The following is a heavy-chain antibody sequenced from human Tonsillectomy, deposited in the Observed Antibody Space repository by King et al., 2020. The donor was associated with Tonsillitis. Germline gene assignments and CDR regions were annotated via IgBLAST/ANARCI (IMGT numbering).Heavy chain of an antibody. Sequence: QLVQFGAEVKKPGESLRISCKGSGYSLTSYWISWVRQMPGKGLEWMGRIDPTDSYTYYSPSFQGHVTISADKSISTAYLQWSSLKASDTAMYYCARRDCSSTSCYFDYWGQGTLVTVSS. CDR3: ARRDCSSTSCYFDY. CDR2: IDPTDSYT. CDR1: GYSLTSYW. V-gene: IGHV5-10-1*03. D-gene: IGHD2-2*01. J-gene: IGHJ4*02.